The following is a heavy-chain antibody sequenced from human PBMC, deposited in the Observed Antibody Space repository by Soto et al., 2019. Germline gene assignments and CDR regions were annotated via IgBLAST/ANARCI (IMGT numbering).Heavy chain of an antibody. CDR1: GYTFTSYG. Sequence: AASVKVSCKASGYTFTSYGISWVRQAPGQGLEWMGWISAYNGNTNYAQKLQGRVTMTTDTSTSTAYMELRSLRSDDTTVYYCARDSGELLWFGELLTRENYFDYWGQGTLVTVSS. CDR2: ISAYNGNT. J-gene: IGHJ4*02. CDR3: ARDSGELLWFGELLTRENYFDY. D-gene: IGHD3-10*01. V-gene: IGHV1-18*01.